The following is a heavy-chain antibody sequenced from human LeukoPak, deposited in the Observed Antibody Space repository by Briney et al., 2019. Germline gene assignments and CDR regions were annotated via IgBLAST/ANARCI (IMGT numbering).Heavy chain of an antibody. CDR3: ARSREDYGDYVAATNWFDP. D-gene: IGHD4-17*01. CDR1: GGSISSYC. CDR2: IYYSGST. Sequence: SETLSLTCTVSGGSISSYCWSWIRQPPGKGLEWIGYIYYSGSTNYNPSLKSRVTISVDTSKNQFSLKLSSVTAADTAVYYCARSREDYGDYVAATNWFDPWGQGTLVTVSS. V-gene: IGHV4-59*01. J-gene: IGHJ5*02.